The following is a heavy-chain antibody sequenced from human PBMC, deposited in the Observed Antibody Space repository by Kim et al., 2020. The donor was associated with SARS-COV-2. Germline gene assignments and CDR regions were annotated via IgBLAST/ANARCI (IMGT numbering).Heavy chain of an antibody. CDR2: INTNTGNP. CDR3: ALGYCSSTSCRYYGMDV. V-gene: IGHV7-4-1*02. D-gene: IGHD2-2*01. J-gene: IGHJ6*02. CDR1: GYTFTSYA. Sequence: ASVKVSCKASGYTFTSYAMNWVRQAPGQGLEWMGWINTNTGNPTYAQGFTGRFVFSLDTSVSTAYLQISSLKAEDTAVYYCALGYCSSTSCRYYGMDVWGQGTTVTVSS.